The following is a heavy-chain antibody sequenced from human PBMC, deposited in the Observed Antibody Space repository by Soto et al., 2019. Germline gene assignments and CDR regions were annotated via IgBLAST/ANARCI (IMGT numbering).Heavy chain of an antibody. Sequence: GGSLRLSCAASGFTFSTYGMHWVRQAPGKGLERVALVWFDGSDKYSSDSVKGRYTISRDNSKNTLYLQMNSLRAEDTAVYYCARLYCSASSCYSVGGFDIWGQGTMVTVSS. J-gene: IGHJ3*02. CDR1: GFTFSTYG. V-gene: IGHV3-33*01. CDR2: VWFDGSDK. CDR3: ARLYCSASSCYSVGGFDI. D-gene: IGHD2-15*01.